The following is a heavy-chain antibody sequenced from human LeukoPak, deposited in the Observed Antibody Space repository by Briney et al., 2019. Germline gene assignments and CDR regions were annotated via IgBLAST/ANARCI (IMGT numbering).Heavy chain of an antibody. CDR2: IKQDGSEK. CDR3: AREAAAADLNDY. CDR1: GFNFRSHW. Sequence: GGSLRLPCAASGFNFRSHWMSWVRQAPGKGLEWVANIKQDGSEKYYVDSVKGRFTISRDNAKNSLYLQMNSLRAEDTAVYYCAREAAAADLNDYWGQGTLVTVSS. D-gene: IGHD6-13*01. V-gene: IGHV3-7*01. J-gene: IGHJ4*02.